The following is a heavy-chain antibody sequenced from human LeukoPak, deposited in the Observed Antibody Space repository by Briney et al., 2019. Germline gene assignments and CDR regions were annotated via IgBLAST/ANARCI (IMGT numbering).Heavy chain of an antibody. CDR2: IYTSGST. D-gene: IGHD6-19*01. CDR1: GGSISSYY. V-gene: IGHV4-4*07. Sequence: PSETLSLTCTVSGGSISSYYWSWIRQPAGKGLEWIGRIYTSGSTNYNPSLKSRVTISVDTSKNQFSLKLSSVTAADTAVYYCARGQWLAYEYYFDYWGQGTLVTVSS. CDR3: ARGQWLAYEYYFDY. J-gene: IGHJ4*02.